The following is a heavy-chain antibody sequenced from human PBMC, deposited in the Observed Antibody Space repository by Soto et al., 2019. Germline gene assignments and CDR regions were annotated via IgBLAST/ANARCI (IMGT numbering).Heavy chain of an antibody. CDR3: ARDLSRYYYDSSGYYYHYYYGMDV. CDR1: GGSISSYY. J-gene: IGHJ6*02. V-gene: IGHV4-59*01. Sequence: SETLSLTCTVFGGSISSYYWSWIRQPPGKGLEWIGYIYYSGSTNYNPSLKSRVTISVDTSKNQFSLKLSSVTAADTAVYYCARDLSRYYYDSSGYYYHYYYGMDVWGQGTTVTVSS. D-gene: IGHD3-22*01. CDR2: IYYSGST.